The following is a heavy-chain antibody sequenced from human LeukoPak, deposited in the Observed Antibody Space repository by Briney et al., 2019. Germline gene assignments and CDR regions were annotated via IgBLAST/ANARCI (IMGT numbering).Heavy chain of an antibody. CDR3: ASLIGHNNAY. CDR2: IWGSGGST. D-gene: IGHD3-16*01. J-gene: IGHJ4*02. CDR1: GFTFSSYA. V-gene: IGHV3-23*01. Sequence: GGSLRLSCAASGFTFSSYAMSWVRQAPGKGLEWVSSIWGSGGSTYYADSVKGRFTISRDDSKNTLYLQMNSLRAEDTAVYYCASLIGHNNAYWGQGTLVSVSS.